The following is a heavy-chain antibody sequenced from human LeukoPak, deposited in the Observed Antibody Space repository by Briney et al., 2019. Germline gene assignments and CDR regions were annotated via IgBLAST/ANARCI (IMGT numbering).Heavy chain of an antibody. D-gene: IGHD3-10*01. CDR1: GFTFGDYA. CDR2: IRSKAYGGTT. CDR3: TRVYYGPGRFYYYMDV. J-gene: IGHJ6*03. V-gene: IGHV3-49*04. Sequence: GRSLRLSCTASGFTFGDYAMSWVRQAPGKGVEGVGFIRSKAYGGTTEYAASVKGRFTISRDDSKSIAYLQMNSLKTEDTAVYYRTRVYYGPGRFYYYMDVWGKGTTVTVSS.